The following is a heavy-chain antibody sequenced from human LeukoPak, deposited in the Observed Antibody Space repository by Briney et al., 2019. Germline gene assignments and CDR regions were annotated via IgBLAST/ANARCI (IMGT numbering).Heavy chain of an antibody. CDR1: GFTFSNYW. V-gene: IGHV3-74*01. Sequence: GGSLRLSCAASGFTFSNYWMHWVRQGPGKGLMWVSRIKSDGSETSSAESLEGRFTISRDNARNMLYLQMNSLRPEDTAIYYCTSDRVLYGLDVWGQGTTVTVS. J-gene: IGHJ6*02. CDR2: IKSDGSET. CDR3: TSDRVLYGLDV.